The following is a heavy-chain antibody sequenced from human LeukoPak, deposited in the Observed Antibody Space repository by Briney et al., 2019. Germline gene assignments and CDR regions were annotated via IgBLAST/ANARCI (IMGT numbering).Heavy chain of an antibody. Sequence: SVKVSCKASGYTFTSYGISWVRQAPGQGLEWMGRIIPILGIANYAQKFQGRVTITADKSTSTAYMELSSLRSEDTAVYYCARDLGYSGYDSIYYFDYWGQGTLVTVSS. J-gene: IGHJ4*02. V-gene: IGHV1-69*04. CDR3: ARDLGYSGYDSIYYFDY. CDR1: GYTFTSYG. D-gene: IGHD5-12*01. CDR2: IIPILGIA.